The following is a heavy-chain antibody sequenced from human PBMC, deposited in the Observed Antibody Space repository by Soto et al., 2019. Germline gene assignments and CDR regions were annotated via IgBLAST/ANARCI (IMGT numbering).Heavy chain of an antibody. CDR2: IKSKTDGGTT. CDR1: GFTFSNAW. Sequence: GGSLRLSCAASGFTFSNAWMSWVRQAPGKGLEWVGRIKSKTDGGTTDYAAPVKGRFTISRDDSKNTLYLQMNSLKTEDTAVCYCTTADWLLSSYFNYWGQGTLVTVSS. V-gene: IGHV3-15*01. J-gene: IGHJ4*02. D-gene: IGHD3-9*01. CDR3: TTADWLLSSYFNY.